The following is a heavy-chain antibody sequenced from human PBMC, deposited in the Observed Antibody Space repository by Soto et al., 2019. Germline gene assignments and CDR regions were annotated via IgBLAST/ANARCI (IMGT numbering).Heavy chain of an antibody. CDR2: IIPLFSTT. D-gene: IGHD7-27*01. J-gene: IGHJ6*02. CDR1: GDTFKNCV. Sequence: QVQVVQSGVEVRRPGSSVKVSCKASGDTFKNCVISWVRQAPGQGLEWMGGIIPLFSTTDFAQRFQGRLTITTEESTTTAYMELIRLRAEDTATYYCAAELGFGKLAVVWGQGTTVIVSS. V-gene: IGHV1-69*01. CDR3: AAELGFGKLAVV.